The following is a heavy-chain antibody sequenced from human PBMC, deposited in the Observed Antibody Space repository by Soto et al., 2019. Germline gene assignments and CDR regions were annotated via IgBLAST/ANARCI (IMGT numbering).Heavy chain of an antibody. CDR3: ARDRQRVSAYYYYYGMDV. J-gene: IGHJ6*02. V-gene: IGHV3-30-3*01. Sequence: PGGSLRLSCAASGFTFSSYAMHWVRQAPGKGLEWVAVISYDGSNKYYADSVKGRFTISRDNSKNTLYLQMNSLRAEDTAVYYCARDRQRVSAYYYYYGMDVWGQGTTVTVSS. CDR1: GFTFSSYA. CDR2: ISYDGSNK.